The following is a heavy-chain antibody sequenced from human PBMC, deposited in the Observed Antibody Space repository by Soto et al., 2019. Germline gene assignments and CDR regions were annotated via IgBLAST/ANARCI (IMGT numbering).Heavy chain of an antibody. CDR3: ARHKFRNGLDV. Sequence: VSLRLSCVLSGFTFSEDWMGWVRQAPGKGLEWVANMKPDETERYYVDSVRGRFTISRDGAENSLHLQMNSLRVEDTALYYCARHKFRNGLDVWGQGTTVTVSS. V-gene: IGHV3-7*03. CDR2: MKPDETER. J-gene: IGHJ6*02. CDR1: GFTFSEDW.